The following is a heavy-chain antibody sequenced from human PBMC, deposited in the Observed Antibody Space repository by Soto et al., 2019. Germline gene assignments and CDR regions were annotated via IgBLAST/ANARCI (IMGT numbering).Heavy chain of an antibody. CDR2: IKQDGSEK. J-gene: IGHJ6*02. V-gene: IGHV3-7*01. CDR1: GFTFSSYW. CDR3: ARGGVRGVKGRHYYYYGMDG. Sequence: EVQLVESGGGLVQPGGSLRLSCAASGFTFSSYWMSWVRQAPVKGLEWVANIKQDGSEKYYVDSVKGRFTISRDNAKNSLYRQRNSLRAEGTAEYYCARGGVRGVKGRHYYYYGMDGWGQGTTVTVSS. D-gene: IGHD3-10*01.